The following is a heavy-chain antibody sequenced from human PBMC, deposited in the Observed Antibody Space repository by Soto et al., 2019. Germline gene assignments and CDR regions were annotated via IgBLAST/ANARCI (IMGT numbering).Heavy chain of an antibody. CDR2: ISSSSSYI. CDR1: GLPVSSYW. D-gene: IGHD6-19*01. Sequence: PGGSLRLSCAASGLPVSSYWMHWVRHAPGKGLEWVSSISSSSSYISYADSVKGRFTISRDNAKNSLYLQMNSLRAEDTAVYYCARDRLIAVAGNDAFDIWGQGTMVTVSS. V-gene: IGHV3-21*01. CDR3: ARDRLIAVAGNDAFDI. J-gene: IGHJ3*02.